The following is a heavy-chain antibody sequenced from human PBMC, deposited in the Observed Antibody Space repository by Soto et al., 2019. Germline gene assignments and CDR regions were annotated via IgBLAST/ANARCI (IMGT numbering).Heavy chain of an antibody. CDR2: INSGGSNI. J-gene: IGHJ4*02. D-gene: IGHD3-10*01. Sequence: QVQLVESGGGLVKPGGSLRLSCTASGFTFTDHYMTWIRQAPGKGLEWVSYINSGGSNIYYADSVRGRFTISTDNPKNSVYLQMSSPRAEDTAIYYCARDMRGANWGQGTLVIVSS. CDR1: GFTFTDHY. V-gene: IGHV3-11*01. CDR3: ARDMRGAN.